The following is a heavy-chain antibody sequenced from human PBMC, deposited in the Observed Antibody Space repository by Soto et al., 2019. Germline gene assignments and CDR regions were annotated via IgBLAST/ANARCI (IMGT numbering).Heavy chain of an antibody. V-gene: IGHV4-31*03. D-gene: IGHD5-18*01. CDR1: GDSVNSGGYY. J-gene: IGHJ4*02. CDR2: VYYTGST. CDR3: ATGASWIRLFEQ. Sequence: PSETLSLTCTVSGDSVNSGGYYWSWIRQHPGKGLEWLGYVYYTGSTYYNPSLKRRVMISLDTSRNHFSLNLSSVTAADTAVNLPATGASWIRLFEQWGQAIQVTAAS.